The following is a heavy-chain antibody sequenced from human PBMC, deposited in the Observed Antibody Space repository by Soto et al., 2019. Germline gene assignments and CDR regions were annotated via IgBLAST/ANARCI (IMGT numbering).Heavy chain of an antibody. Sequence: HPGGSLRLSCAASGFTFRSYAMHWVRQAPGKGLEWVAAISYDGANKYYADSVKGRFTISRDNSKNTLYLQMNSLRAEDTAVHYCAREDIVLMVSHAAFDIWGQGTTVTVSS. CDR3: AREDIVLMVSHAAFDI. CDR2: ISYDGANK. V-gene: IGHV3-30-3*01. D-gene: IGHD2-8*01. J-gene: IGHJ3*02. CDR1: GFTFRSYA.